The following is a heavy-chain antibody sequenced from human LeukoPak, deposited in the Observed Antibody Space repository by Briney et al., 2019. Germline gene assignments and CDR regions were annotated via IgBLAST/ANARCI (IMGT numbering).Heavy chain of an antibody. CDR3: ARERDSLWYSSGWPLGELDY. Sequence: SQTLSLTCAISGDSVSSNSAAWNWIRQSPSRGLEWLGRTYYRSKWYNDYAVSVKSRITIHPDTSKNQFSPQLNSVTPEDTAVYYCARERDSLWYSSGWPLGELDYWGQGTLVTVSS. J-gene: IGHJ4*02. V-gene: IGHV6-1*01. CDR2: TYYRSKWYN. D-gene: IGHD6-19*01. CDR1: GDSVSSNSAA.